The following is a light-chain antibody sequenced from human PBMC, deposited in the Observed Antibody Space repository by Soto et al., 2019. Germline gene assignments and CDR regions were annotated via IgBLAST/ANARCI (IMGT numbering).Light chain of an antibody. CDR2: GAS. CDR1: QSVSSSY. V-gene: IGKV3-20*01. Sequence: EIVLTQSPAALSVSPGERATLSCRASQSVSSSYLAWYQQKPGQAPRLLIYGASSRATGIPDRFSGSGSGTDFTLTISMLEPEDFAMYYCQQYGYLVTFGGGTKVDIK. J-gene: IGKJ4*01. CDR3: QQYGYLVT.